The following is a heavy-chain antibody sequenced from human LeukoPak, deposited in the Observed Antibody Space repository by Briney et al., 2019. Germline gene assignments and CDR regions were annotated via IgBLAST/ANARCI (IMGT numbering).Heavy chain of an antibody. Sequence: ASVKVSCKASGYTFNDYYLHWVRQAPGQGLEWMGWINPNSGGTNYAQKFQGRVTMTRDTSISTAYMELSRLRSDDTAVYYCARERYDSSGYYRFDYWGQGTLVTVSS. V-gene: IGHV1-2*02. J-gene: IGHJ4*02. CDR2: INPNSGGT. D-gene: IGHD3-22*01. CDR1: GYTFNDYY. CDR3: ARERYDSSGYYRFDY.